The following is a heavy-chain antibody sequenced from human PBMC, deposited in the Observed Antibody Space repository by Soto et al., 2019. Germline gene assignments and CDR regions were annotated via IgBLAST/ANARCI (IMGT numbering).Heavy chain of an antibody. J-gene: IGHJ4*02. CDR1: GFTFSSYG. Sequence: PGGSLRLSCAASGFTFSSYGMHWVRQAPGKGLEWVAVIWYDGSNKYYADSVKGRFTISRDNSKNTLYLQMNSLRAEDTAVYYCAREATYYYDSSGYYYFDYWGQGTLVTGSS. CDR2: IWYDGSNK. D-gene: IGHD3-22*01. V-gene: IGHV3-33*01. CDR3: AREATYYYDSSGYYYFDY.